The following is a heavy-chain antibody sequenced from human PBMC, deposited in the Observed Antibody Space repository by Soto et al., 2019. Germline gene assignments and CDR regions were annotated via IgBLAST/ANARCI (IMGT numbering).Heavy chain of an antibody. CDR3: ASRSLWHYGMDV. CDR2: INHSGST. V-gene: IGHV4-34*01. CDR1: GGSFSGYY. J-gene: IGHJ6*02. Sequence: SETLSLTCAVYGGSFSGYYWSWIRQPPGKGLEWIGEINHSGSTNYNPSLKSRVTISVDTSKNQFSLKLSSVTAADTAVYYCASRSLWHYGMDVWGQGTTVTVSS. D-gene: IGHD2-21*01.